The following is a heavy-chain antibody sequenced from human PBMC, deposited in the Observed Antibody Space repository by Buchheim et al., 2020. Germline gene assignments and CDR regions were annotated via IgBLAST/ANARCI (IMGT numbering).Heavy chain of an antibody. J-gene: IGHJ5*02. D-gene: IGHD6-6*01. CDR1: GGSISSYY. Sequence: QVQLQESGPGPVKPSETLSLTCTVSGGSISSYYWSWIRQPPGKGLEWIGYIYYSGSTNYNPSLKSRVTISVDTSKNQFSLKLSSVTAADTAVYYCARLRYSSSSCWFDPWGQGTL. CDR2: IYYSGST. V-gene: IGHV4-59*08. CDR3: ARLRYSSSSCWFDP.